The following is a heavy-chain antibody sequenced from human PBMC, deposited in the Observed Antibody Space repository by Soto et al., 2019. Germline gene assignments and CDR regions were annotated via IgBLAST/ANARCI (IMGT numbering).Heavy chain of an antibody. CDR2: ISVDNGKT. CDR1: GYTFSMYA. J-gene: IGHJ6*02. CDR3: ARVPRSKIWGPYFYQYGMDV. V-gene: IGHV1-18*04. D-gene: IGHD3-16*01. Sequence: ASVKVSCKSSGYTFSMYAITWLRQAPGQGLEWMGWISVDNGKTNYAQNFQGRLVMTTDTSTTTAYMDLRSLRSDDTAVYYCARVPRSKIWGPYFYQYGMDVWGQGTTVTVPS.